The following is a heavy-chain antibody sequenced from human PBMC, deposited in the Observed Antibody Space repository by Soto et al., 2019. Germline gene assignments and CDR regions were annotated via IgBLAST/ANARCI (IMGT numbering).Heavy chain of an antibody. Sequence: QVQLQESGPGLVKPSGTLSLTCAVSGGSISSSNWWSWVRQPPGKGLEWIGEIYHSGSTNYNPSPRIRVTLSVDKSKNQFSLKLSSVTAADTAVYYCATSAHPMVRGVMGYWGQGTLVTVSS. J-gene: IGHJ4*02. CDR2: IYHSGST. V-gene: IGHV4-4*02. D-gene: IGHD3-10*01. CDR3: ATSAHPMVRGVMGY. CDR1: GGSISSSNW.